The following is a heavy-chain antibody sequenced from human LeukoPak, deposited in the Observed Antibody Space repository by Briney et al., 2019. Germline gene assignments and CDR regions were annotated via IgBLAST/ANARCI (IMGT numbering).Heavy chain of an antibody. J-gene: IGHJ4*02. D-gene: IGHD1-26*01. Sequence: GGSLRLSCAASGCTFSSYAMHWVRRAPGRGLEWVAAISHDESNKYYADSVKGRFTVSRDKSKNTLYLQMNSLRAEDTAVYYCARGSGSYWAPDYWGQGTLVTVSS. CDR3: ARGSGSYWAPDY. V-gene: IGHV3-30-3*01. CDR2: ISHDESNK. CDR1: GCTFSSYA.